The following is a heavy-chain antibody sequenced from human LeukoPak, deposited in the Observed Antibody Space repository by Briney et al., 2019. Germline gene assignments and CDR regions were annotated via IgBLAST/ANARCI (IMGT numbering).Heavy chain of an antibody. CDR1: GYTSSSYA. Sequence: GGSLRLSCAASGYTSSSYAMSWVRQAPGKGLEWVSLINDSGGNTYYADSVKGRFTISRDNSKNTSFLQMSSLRAEDTAVYYCAKTSAGIRGGYFDYWGQGTLVTVSS. D-gene: IGHD3-10*01. V-gene: IGHV3-23*01. CDR3: AKTSAGIRGGYFDY. CDR2: INDSGGNT. J-gene: IGHJ4*02.